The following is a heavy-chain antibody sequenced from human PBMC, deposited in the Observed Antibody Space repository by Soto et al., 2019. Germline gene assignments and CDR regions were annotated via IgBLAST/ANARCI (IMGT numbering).Heavy chain of an antibody. CDR3: AKDISGKRNSRLRGGLWSGYSYYYYGMDV. CDR2: ISWNSGSI. D-gene: IGHD3-3*01. CDR1: GFIFEDYA. Sequence: SLRLSCAASGFIFEDYAMHWVRQAPGKGLEWVSGISWNSGSIGYADSVKGRFTISRDNAKNSLYLQMNSLRAEDTALYYCAKDISGKRNSRLRGGLWSGYSYYYYGMDVWGQGTTVTVSS. V-gene: IGHV3-9*01. J-gene: IGHJ6*02.